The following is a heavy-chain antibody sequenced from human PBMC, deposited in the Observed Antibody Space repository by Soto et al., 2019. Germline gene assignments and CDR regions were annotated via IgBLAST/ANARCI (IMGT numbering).Heavy chain of an antibody. CDR1: GYTFTGYY. CDR3: ARGWPQDKVVVADDFDY. Sequence: ASVKVSCKASGYTFTGYYMHWVRQAPGRGLEWMGWINPNSGGTNYAQKFQGWVTMTRDTSISTAYMEPSRLRSDDTAVYYCARGWPQDKVVVADDFDYWGQGTLVTVSS. CDR2: INPNSGGT. V-gene: IGHV1-2*04. J-gene: IGHJ4*02. D-gene: IGHD2-15*01.